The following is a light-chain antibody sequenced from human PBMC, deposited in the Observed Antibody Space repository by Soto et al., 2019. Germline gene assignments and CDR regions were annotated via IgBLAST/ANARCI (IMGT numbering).Light chain of an antibody. J-gene: IGLJ3*02. CDR3: QSYDNSLSACV. CDR2: GNN. Sequence: QSVLTQPPSVSGAPGQRVTISCTGSSSNIGAGYDVHWYQQLPGTAPKLLIYGNNNRPSGVPDRLSGSKSGTSASLAITGLQAEDEAGYYCQSYDNSLSACVFGGGTKVTVL. CDR1: SSNIGAGYD. V-gene: IGLV1-40*01.